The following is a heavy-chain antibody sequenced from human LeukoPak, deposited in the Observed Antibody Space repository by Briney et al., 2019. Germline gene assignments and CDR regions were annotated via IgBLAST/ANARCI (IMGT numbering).Heavy chain of an antibody. Sequence: ASVKVSCEASGGTFSFYTLNWVRQAPGQGLEWMGGIVPKFGSTNYAQKFHDRLSITTDESTTTAYMELSSLRSEDTALYYCARDNLAPSGAKYFHLWGPGTLVTVSS. CDR2: IVPKFGST. V-gene: IGHV1-69*05. J-gene: IGHJ1*01. CDR1: GGTFSFYT. CDR3: ARDNLAPSGAKYFHL.